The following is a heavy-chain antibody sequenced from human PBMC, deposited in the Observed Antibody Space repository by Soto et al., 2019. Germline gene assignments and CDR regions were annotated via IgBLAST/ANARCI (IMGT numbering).Heavy chain of an antibody. CDR3: ARDYPAITGTPVFGAFDI. Sequence: ASVKVSCKASGYTFTSYYMHWVRQAPGQGLEWMGIINPSGGSTSYAQKFQGRVTMTRDTSTSTVYMELSSLRSEDTAVYYCARDYPAITGTPVFGAFDIWGQGTMVTVSS. CDR2: INPSGGST. CDR1: GYTFTSYY. V-gene: IGHV1-46*03. D-gene: IGHD1-20*01. J-gene: IGHJ3*02.